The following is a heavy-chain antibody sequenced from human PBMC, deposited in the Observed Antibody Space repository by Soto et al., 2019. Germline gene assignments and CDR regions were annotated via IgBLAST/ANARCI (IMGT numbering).Heavy chain of an antibody. CDR1: GFSFSDYY. V-gene: IGHV3-11*03. D-gene: IGHD3-9*01. Sequence: GGSLRLSCAASGFSFSDYYMSWIRQAPGKGLEWVSYISGTSSYTNYADYVRGRFTISRDNAKNSLYLQMDSLKAEDTAVYFCASSERALSNYFDILTGYYYFDYWGQGTLVTVSS. CDR3: ASSERALSNYFDILTGYYYFDY. J-gene: IGHJ4*02. CDR2: ISGTSSYT.